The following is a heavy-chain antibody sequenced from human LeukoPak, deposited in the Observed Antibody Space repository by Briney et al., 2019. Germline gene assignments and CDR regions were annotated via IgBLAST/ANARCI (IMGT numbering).Heavy chain of an antibody. Sequence: GGSLRLSCAASGFTFSGYWMHWVRQGPEKGLEWVSVLYSGGSTYYPDSVKGRFTISRDNSQNTLYLQMDSLRPEDTAVYYCARLSDSSTYGAFDIWGHGTMVTVSS. CDR3: ARLSDSSTYGAFDI. CDR1: GFTFSGYW. V-gene: IGHV3-66*02. CDR2: LYSGGST. D-gene: IGHD3-22*01. J-gene: IGHJ3*02.